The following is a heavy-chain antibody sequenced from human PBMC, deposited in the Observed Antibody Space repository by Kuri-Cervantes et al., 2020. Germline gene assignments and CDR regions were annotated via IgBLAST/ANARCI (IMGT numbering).Heavy chain of an antibody. D-gene: IGHD4-17*01. CDR3: AKGTYGDYNYYYDMDV. CDR1: GFTFDDYA. V-gene: IGHV3-9*01. J-gene: IGHJ6*02. CDR2: ISWNSGSI. Sequence: SLKISCAASGFTFDDYAMYWVRQAPGKGLEWVSGISWNSGSIGYADSVKGRFTISRDNAKNSLYLQMNSLRAEDTALYYCAKGTYGDYNYYYDMDVWGQGTTVTVSS.